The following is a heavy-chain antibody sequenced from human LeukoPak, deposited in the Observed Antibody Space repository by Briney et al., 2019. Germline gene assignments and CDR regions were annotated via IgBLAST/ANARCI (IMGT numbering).Heavy chain of an antibody. V-gene: IGHV3-23*01. Sequence: GGFLRLSCAVSGITLSNYGMSWVRQAPGKGLEWVAGLSGSAGGTNYADPVKGRFTISRDNAKNTLYLQMSSLRAEDTAVYFCARRGFVIRSLLLVGFHKEAYYFDYWGQGALVTVSS. D-gene: IGHD2-21*01. CDR1: GITLSNYG. J-gene: IGHJ4*02. CDR3: ARRGFVIRSLLLVGFHKEAYYFDY. CDR2: LSGSAGGT.